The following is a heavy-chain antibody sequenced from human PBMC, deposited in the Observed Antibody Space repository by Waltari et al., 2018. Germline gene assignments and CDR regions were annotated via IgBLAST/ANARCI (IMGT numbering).Heavy chain of an antibody. J-gene: IGHJ1*01. D-gene: IGHD3-10*01. Sequence: EVQLVQSGAEVMKPGATVKISCKASGYTFTDYYMHWVQQAPGKGLEWMGRVDPEEGETIYAGKFQGRVTITAETSTDTAYMELSSLRSEDTAVYYCATVVVRGVRPTEYFQHWGQGTLVTVSS. CDR2: VDPEEGET. V-gene: IGHV1-69-2*01. CDR3: ATVVVRGVRPTEYFQH. CDR1: GYTFTDYY.